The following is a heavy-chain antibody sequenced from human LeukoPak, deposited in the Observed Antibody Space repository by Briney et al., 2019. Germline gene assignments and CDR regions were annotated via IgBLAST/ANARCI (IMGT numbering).Heavy chain of an antibody. CDR3: ARGRSYGFDFDS. CDR2: KYYSGST. J-gene: IGHJ4*02. Sequence: SETLSLTCDVSGVSISTCCYYWTWIRQPPGKGLERIGYKYYSGSTRYNSSLRSRLTISLDSSKNQFSLRLTSVTAADTAVYYCARGRSYGFDFDSWGPGTLVIVSS. CDR1: GVSISTCCYY. D-gene: IGHD5-18*01. V-gene: IGHV4-61*01.